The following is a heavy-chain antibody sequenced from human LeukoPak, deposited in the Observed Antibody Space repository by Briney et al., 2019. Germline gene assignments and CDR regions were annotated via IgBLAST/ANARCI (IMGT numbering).Heavy chain of an antibody. Sequence: PSETLSLTCTVSGGSISSGGYYWSWIRQPPGKGLEWIGYIYHSGSTYYNPSLKSRVTISVDRSKNQFSLQLNSVTPEDTAVYYCARWWEARRGGLAFDIWGQGTMVTVSS. CDR2: IYHSGST. CDR3: ARWWEARRGGLAFDI. CDR1: GGSISSGGYY. D-gene: IGHD4-23*01. J-gene: IGHJ3*02. V-gene: IGHV4-30-2*01.